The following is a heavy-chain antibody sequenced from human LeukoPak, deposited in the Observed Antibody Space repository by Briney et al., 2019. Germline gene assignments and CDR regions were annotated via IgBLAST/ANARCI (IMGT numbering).Heavy chain of an antibody. CDR1: GFPFRNYW. J-gene: IGHJ5*02. CDR2: IKQDGSEK. CDR3: VRENVENIGFSWFHP. D-gene: IGHD5-12*01. V-gene: IGHV3-7*01. Sequence: GGSLRLSCAASGFPFRNYWMSWVRQAPGKGLEWVANIKQDGSEKYYVDSVKGRFTISKDNAKNSLYLQMNSLRAEDTAVYYCVRENVENIGFSWFHPWGQGALVTVPS.